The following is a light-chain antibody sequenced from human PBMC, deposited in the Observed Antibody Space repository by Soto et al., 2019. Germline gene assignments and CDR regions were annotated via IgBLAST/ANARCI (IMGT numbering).Light chain of an antibody. Sequence: QSALTQPPSVSGSPGQSVTISCIGSSSDVGTYDRVSWYQAPPGTAPKLIIYDVHYRPSGVPDRFSGSKSGNTASLTSSGLQAEDEADYYCSSYAASTTLLFGGGTKLTVL. V-gene: IGLV2-18*02. CDR3: SSYAASTTLL. CDR2: DVH. CDR1: SSDVGTYDR. J-gene: IGLJ2*01.